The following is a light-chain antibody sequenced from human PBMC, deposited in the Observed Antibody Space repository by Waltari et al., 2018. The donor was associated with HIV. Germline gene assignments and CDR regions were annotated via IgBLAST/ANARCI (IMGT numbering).Light chain of an antibody. V-gene: IGKV2-28*01. J-gene: IGKJ4*01. CDR2: LGS. CDR1: QSLLHSNGYNY. CDR3: MQALQTPLT. Sequence: DIVMTQSPLSLPVTPGEAASISCRSSQSLLHSNGYNYLDWYLQKPGQSPQLLIYLGSNRASGVPDRFSGSGSGTDFTLNISRVEAEDVGVYYCMQALQTPLTFGGGTKVEIK.